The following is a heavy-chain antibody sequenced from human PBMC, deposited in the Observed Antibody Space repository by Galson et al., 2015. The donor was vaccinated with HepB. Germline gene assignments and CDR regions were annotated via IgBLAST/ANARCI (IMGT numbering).Heavy chain of an antibody. J-gene: IGHJ6*03. CDR3: TSWVGAAAARGHYYYYMDV. D-gene: IGHD6-13*01. Sequence: SLRLSCAASGFTFSSYAMSWVRQAPGKGLEWVSAISGSGGSTYYADSVKGRFTISRDNSKNTAYLQMNSLKTEDTAVYYCTSWVGAAAARGHYYYYMDVWGKGTTVTVSS. V-gene: IGHV3-23*01. CDR1: GFTFSSYA. CDR2: ISGSGGST.